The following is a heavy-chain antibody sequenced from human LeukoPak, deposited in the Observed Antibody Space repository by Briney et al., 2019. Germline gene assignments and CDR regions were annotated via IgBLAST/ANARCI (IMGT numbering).Heavy chain of an antibody. CDR2: IIPIFGTA. CDR1: GGTFSSYA. Sequence: ASVKVSCKASGGTFSSYAISWVRQAPGQGLEWMGGIIPIFGTANYAQKFQGRVTITADESTSTAYMELSSLRSEDTAVYYYARTVLGYCSGGSCYLNGMDVWGQGTTVTVSS. V-gene: IGHV1-69*13. CDR3: ARTVLGYCSGGSCYLNGMDV. D-gene: IGHD2-15*01. J-gene: IGHJ6*02.